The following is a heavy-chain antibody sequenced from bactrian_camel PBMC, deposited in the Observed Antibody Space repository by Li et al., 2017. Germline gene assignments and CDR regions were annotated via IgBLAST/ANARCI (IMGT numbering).Heavy chain of an antibody. CDR1: TYYYSRYC. J-gene: IGHJ4*01. Sequence: HVQLVESGGGSVQAGGSLMLSCAASTYYYSRYCMGWFRQAPEKTREAVAAIYPGADSTYYADSVKGRFTISQDTSKNTLYLRMNSLKPEDTAMYYCAANYGRSRCPTSWYEYVYRGQGTQVTVS. CDR2: IYPGADST. V-gene: IGHV3S1*01. CDR3: AANYGRSRCPTSWYEYVY. D-gene: IGHD6*01.